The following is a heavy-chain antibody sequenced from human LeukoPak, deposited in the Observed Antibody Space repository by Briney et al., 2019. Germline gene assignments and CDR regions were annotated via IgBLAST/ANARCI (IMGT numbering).Heavy chain of an antibody. J-gene: IGHJ4*02. CDR2: ISANNGNT. D-gene: IGHD3-3*01. Sequence: GASVKVSCKASGYTFTSYGMSWVRQAPGQGLEWMGWISANNGNTNYAQKLQGRVTMTTDTSTSTAYMELRSLRSDDTAVYYCARLNRDYDFWSGYYPYFDYWGQGTLVTVSS. CDR1: GYTFTSYG. CDR3: ARLNRDYDFWSGYYPYFDY. V-gene: IGHV1-18*01.